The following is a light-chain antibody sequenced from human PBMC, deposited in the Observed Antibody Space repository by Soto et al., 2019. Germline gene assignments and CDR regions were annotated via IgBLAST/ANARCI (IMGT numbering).Light chain of an antibody. J-gene: IGKJ2*01. CDR3: QQYSITPYT. CDR2: DAS. V-gene: IGKV1-5*01. Sequence: DIQMTQSPSALSASAGDRVIITCRASQSVSTFLAWYQQRPGNSPKLLVSDASRLQTGVPSGFSGSGSGTEFTLTINSLQPDDLGTYFCQQYSITPYTFGQGTKVEIK. CDR1: QSVSTF.